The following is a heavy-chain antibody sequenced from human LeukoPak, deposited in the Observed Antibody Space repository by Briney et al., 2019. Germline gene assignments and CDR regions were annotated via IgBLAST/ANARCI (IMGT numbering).Heavy chain of an antibody. V-gene: IGHV4-4*07. J-gene: IGHJ4*02. D-gene: IGHD6-19*01. CDR1: GGSISSYY. CDR3: ARGPVSRSSGWYSRFDY. Sequence: SETQSLTCTVSGGSISSYYWSWIRQPAGKGLEWIGRIYTSGSTNYNPSLKSRVTMSVDTSKNQFSLKLSSVTAADTAVYYCARGPVSRSSGWYSRFDYWGQGTLVTVSS. CDR2: IYTSGST.